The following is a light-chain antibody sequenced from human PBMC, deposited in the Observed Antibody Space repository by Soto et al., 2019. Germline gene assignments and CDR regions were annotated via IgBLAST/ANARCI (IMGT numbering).Light chain of an antibody. CDR1: QSLLHSNGYNY. CDR2: LGS. Sequence: DIVMTQSPLSLPVTPGEPASISCRSSQSLLHSNGYNYLDWYLQKPGQSPQLLIYLGSNRASGVPDRFSGSGSGTDFSLKITGVEPEDVGIYYCMQALQTLLTFGGGTMVEI. CDR3: MQALQTLLT. V-gene: IGKV2-28*01. J-gene: IGKJ4*01.